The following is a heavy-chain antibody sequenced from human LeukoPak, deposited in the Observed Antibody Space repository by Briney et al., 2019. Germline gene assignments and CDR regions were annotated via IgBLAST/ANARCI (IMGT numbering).Heavy chain of an antibody. Sequence: SVKVSCKASGGTFSSYAISWVRQAPGQGLEWMGRIIPIFGTANYAQKFQGRVTITTDESTSTAYMELSSLRSEDTVVYYCAREGDFIAAANFDYWGQGTLVTVSS. D-gene: IGHD6-13*01. V-gene: IGHV1-69*05. CDR2: IIPIFGTA. CDR1: GGTFSSYA. CDR3: AREGDFIAAANFDY. J-gene: IGHJ4*02.